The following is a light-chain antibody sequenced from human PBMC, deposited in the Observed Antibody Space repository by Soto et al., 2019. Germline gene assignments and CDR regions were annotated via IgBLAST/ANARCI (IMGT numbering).Light chain of an antibody. V-gene: IGKV1-27*01. Sequence: DIQMTQSPSSLSASVVDRVTITCLASQGISNHLAWYQQKPGKVPKLLIYAASTLQSGVPSRFSGSGSGTDFTLTITSLQPEDFATYYCQKYNGAPRTFGQGTKVDI. J-gene: IGKJ1*01. CDR1: QGISNH. CDR2: AAS. CDR3: QKYNGAPRT.